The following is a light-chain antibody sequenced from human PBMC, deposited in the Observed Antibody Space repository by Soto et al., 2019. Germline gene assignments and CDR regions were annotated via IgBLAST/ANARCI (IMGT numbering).Light chain of an antibody. CDR1: QGISSW. Sequence: IQMTQSPSSLSASVGDTVTITCRASQGISSWLAWYQQKPEKAPKSLIYAASNLQSGVPSRFSGSESGTDFTLTINSLQPEDFATYYCQQYKSHPLTFGGGTKVEIK. CDR2: AAS. J-gene: IGKJ4*01. CDR3: QQYKSHPLT. V-gene: IGKV1D-16*01.